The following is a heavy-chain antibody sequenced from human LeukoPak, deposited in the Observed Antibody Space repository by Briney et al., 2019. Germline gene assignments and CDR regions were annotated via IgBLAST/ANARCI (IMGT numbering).Heavy chain of an antibody. CDR3: VRDDATDDNGFDI. CDR1: GFTFSSFG. Sequence: PGGSLRLSCAASGFTFSSFGMHWVRQAPGKGLEWVALIIDESRQLYTPSVKGRFTISRDNSKNTLYLEMNSLRVEDTAVYYCVRDDATDDNGFDIWGQGTMVTVSS. CDR2: IIDESRQ. D-gene: IGHD3-9*01. J-gene: IGHJ3*02. V-gene: IGHV3-30*12.